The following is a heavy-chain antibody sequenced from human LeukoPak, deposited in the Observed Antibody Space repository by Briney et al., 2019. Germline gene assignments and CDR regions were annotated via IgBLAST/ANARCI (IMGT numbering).Heavy chain of an antibody. D-gene: IGHD6-19*01. CDR1: GYTFTSYD. Sequence: GASVKVSCKASGYTFTSYDINWVRQATGQGLEWMGWMNPNSGNTGYAQKFQGRVTMTRNTSISTAYMELSSLRSEDTAVYYRARLVWGKYSSGWSPGDYYYMDVWGKGTTVTISS. V-gene: IGHV1-8*01. CDR2: MNPNSGNT. CDR3: ARLVWGKYSSGWSPGDYYYMDV. J-gene: IGHJ6*03.